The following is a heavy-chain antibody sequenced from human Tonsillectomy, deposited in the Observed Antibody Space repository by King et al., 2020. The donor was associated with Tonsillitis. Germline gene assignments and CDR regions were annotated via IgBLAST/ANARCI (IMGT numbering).Heavy chain of an antibody. Sequence: VQLVESGGGLVKPGGSLRLSCAASGFNFSDYYMSWIRQAPGKGLEWVSYISSSSSYTNYADSVKGRFTISRDNAKNSLYLQMNSLRADDTAVYYCAXDVXXRIIXYGDYGFGDLDYWGQGTLVTVSS. CDR3: AXDVXXRIIXYGDYGFGDLDY. CDR2: ISSSSSYT. J-gene: IGHJ4*02. D-gene: IGHD4-17*01. CDR1: GFNFSDYY. V-gene: IGHV3-11*05.